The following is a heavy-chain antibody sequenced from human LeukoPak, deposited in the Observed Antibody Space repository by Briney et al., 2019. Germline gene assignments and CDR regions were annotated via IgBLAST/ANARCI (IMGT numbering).Heavy chain of an antibody. D-gene: IGHD3-22*01. J-gene: IGHJ4*02. V-gene: IGHV1-24*01. CDR3: ATARDYYDSSGYLDY. CDR2: FDPEDGET. CDR1: GYTLTELS. Sequence: ASVKVSCKVSGYTLTELSMHWVRQAPGKGLEWMGGFDPEDGETIYAQKFQGRVTMTEDTSTDTAYMELSSLRSEDTAVYYCATARDYYDSSGYLDYWGQGTLVTVSS.